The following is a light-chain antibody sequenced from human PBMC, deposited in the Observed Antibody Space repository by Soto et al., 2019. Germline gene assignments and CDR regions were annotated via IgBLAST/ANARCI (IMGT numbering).Light chain of an antibody. J-gene: IGKJ1*01. CDR1: QGITSR. V-gene: IGKV1-5*01. CDR3: RQYYRYSRT. CDR2: DAS. Sequence: DIQMPQSPSTLSASVGDRVTITCRASQGITSRLAWYQQKPGKAPKLLIYDASSLESGVPSRFSGSRSGTEFTLTISSMQPEDFATYYCRQYYRYSRTFGQGTKVDIK.